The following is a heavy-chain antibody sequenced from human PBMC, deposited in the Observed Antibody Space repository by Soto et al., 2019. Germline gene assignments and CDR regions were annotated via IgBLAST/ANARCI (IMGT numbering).Heavy chain of an antibody. CDR3: ARCGSGSYRLGGHEENAFDP. D-gene: IGHD3-10*01. CDR2: IYHSGST. J-gene: IGHJ5*02. CDR1: GGSISSSNW. Sequence: QVQLQESGPGLVKPSGTLSLTCAVSGGSISSSNWWSWVRQPPGKGLEWIGEIYHSGSTNYNPSLKSRVTISVDKSKNQFSLKLSSVTAADTAVYYCARCGSGSYRLGGHEENAFDPWGQGTLVTVSS. V-gene: IGHV4-4*02.